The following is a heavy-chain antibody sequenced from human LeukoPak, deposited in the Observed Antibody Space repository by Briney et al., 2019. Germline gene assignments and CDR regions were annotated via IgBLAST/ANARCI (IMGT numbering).Heavy chain of an antibody. CDR1: GFTFSDYY. CDR3: APLGYCSGDSCYSIPDAFDV. V-gene: IGHV3-30*02. D-gene: IGHD2-15*01. J-gene: IGHJ3*01. CDR2: IRYDGSKK. Sequence: GGSLRLSCAVSGFTFSDYYMSWIRQAPGKGLEWVAFIRYDGSKKYYADSVKGRFTISRDNSKNTLYLQMHSLRDEDTAVYYCAPLGYCSGDSCYSIPDAFDVWGQGTMVTVSS.